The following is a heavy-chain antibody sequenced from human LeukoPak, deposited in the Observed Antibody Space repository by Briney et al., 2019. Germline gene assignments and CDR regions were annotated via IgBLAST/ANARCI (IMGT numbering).Heavy chain of an antibody. V-gene: IGHV4-59*08. CDR1: GGSISSYY. Sequence: PSETLSLTCTVSGGSISSYYWSWIRQPPGKGLEWIGYIYYSGSTNYNPSLKSRVTISVDTSKNQFSLKLSSVTAADTAVYYCARHVGGDSYGYFDYWGQGTLVTVSS. CDR3: ARHVGGDSYGYFDY. CDR2: IYYSGST. D-gene: IGHD5-18*01. J-gene: IGHJ4*02.